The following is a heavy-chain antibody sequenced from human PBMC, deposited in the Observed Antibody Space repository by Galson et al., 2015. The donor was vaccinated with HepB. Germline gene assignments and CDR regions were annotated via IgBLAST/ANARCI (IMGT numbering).Heavy chain of an antibody. V-gene: IGHV1-18*01. CDR3: ARVLKRDTYFYGSGSYSYFDC. CDR1: GYTFSSYS. Sequence: SVKVSCKASGYTFSSYSIAWVRQAPGQGLEWVGWISPYNRDTNYALKLQGRVTITTDTSTNTAYMELRSLRSDDTAVYYCARVLKRDTYFYGSGSYSYFDCWGQGTLVTVSS. D-gene: IGHD3-10*01. CDR2: ISPYNRDT. J-gene: IGHJ4*02.